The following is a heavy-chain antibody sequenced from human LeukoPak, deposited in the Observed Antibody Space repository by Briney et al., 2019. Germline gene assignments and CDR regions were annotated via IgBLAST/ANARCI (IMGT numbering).Heavy chain of an antibody. CDR1: GFTFSSYA. CDR3: ARDEGVLWFGDH. D-gene: IGHD3-10*01. Sequence: PGRSLRLSCAASGFTFSSYAMHWVRQPPGKGLEWIGEINHSGSTNYNPSLKSRVTISVDTSKNQFSLKLSSVTAADTAVYYCARDEGVLWFGDHWGQGTLVTVSS. J-gene: IGHJ4*02. V-gene: IGHV4-34*01. CDR2: INHSGST.